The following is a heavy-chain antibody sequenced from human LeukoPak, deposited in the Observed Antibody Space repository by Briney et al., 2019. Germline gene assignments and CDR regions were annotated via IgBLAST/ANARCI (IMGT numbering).Heavy chain of an antibody. V-gene: IGHV3-33*01. CDR2: IWYDGSNK. D-gene: IGHD2-2*01. CDR1: GFTFSSYG. J-gene: IGHJ4*02. Sequence: PGGSLRLSCAASGFTFSSYGMHWVRQAPGKGLEWVAVIWYDGSNKYYADSVKGRFTISRDNSKNTLYLQVNSLRAEDTAVYYCARGPRYCSSTSCYAGLDYWGQGTLVTVSS. CDR3: ARGPRYCSSTSCYAGLDY.